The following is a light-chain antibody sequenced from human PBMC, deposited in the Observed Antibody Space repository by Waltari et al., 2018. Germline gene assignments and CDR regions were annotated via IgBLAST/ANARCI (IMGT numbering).Light chain of an antibody. CDR2: DVS. CDR3: NSYAGSSTYI. CDR1: SSDIGNYDY. J-gene: IGLJ1*01. V-gene: IGLV2-11*01. Sequence: QTALTQPPSVSGSPGQSVTISCTGTSSDIGNYDYVSWYQQHPDKAPKLMIYDVSQRPSVFSDRFSGSKSGNTASLTISGLQAEDEADYYCNSYAGSSTYIFGAGTRLTVL.